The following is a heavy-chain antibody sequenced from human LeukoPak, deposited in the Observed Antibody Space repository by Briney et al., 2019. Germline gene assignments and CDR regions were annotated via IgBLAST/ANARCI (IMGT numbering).Heavy chain of an antibody. J-gene: IGHJ4*02. CDR2: ISSSSSYR. D-gene: IGHD1-1*01. CDR1: GFTFSSYS. Sequence: PGGTLRLSCAASGFTFSSYSMTWIRQAPGKGLEWVSSISSSSSYRYYADSVKGRFTISRDNAKNSLYLQMNSLRAEDTAVYYCARTGMEDYWGQGTLVTVSS. V-gene: IGHV3-21*01. CDR3: ARTGMEDY.